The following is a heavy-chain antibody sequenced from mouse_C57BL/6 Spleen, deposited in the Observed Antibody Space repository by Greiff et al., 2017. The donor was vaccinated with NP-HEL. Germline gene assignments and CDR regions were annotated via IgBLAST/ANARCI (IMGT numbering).Heavy chain of an antibody. J-gene: IGHJ2*01. CDR2: ISYDGST. CDR3: ARTGDGYYLYYFDY. D-gene: IGHD2-3*01. CDR1: GYSITSGYY. V-gene: IGHV3-6*01. Sequence: EVKLEESGPGLVKPSQSLSLTCSVTGYSITSGYYWNWIRQFPGNKLEWMGYISYDGSTNYNPSLKNRIPIIRDNSKNQCFLKLNSVTTEDTATYYCARTGDGYYLYYFDYWGQGTTLTVSS.